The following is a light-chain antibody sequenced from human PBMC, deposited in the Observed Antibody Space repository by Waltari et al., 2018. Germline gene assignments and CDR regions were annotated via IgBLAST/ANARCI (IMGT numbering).Light chain of an antibody. CDR3: QQYNSGTLT. CDR2: KTS. Sequence: IQLTQSPSTLSASVGDRVTITFRASQSLNNWLAWYQQKPGKAPKSLIFKTSNLAFGVPSRFSGSGSGTEFTLTISNLQPDDFATYYCQQYNSGTLTFGGGTKVEIK. V-gene: IGKV1-5*03. J-gene: IGKJ4*01. CDR1: QSLNNW.